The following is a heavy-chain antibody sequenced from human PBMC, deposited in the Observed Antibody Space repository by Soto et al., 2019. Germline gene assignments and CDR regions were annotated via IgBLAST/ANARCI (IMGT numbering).Heavy chain of an antibody. Sequence: QVQLVQSGAEVKKPGSSVKVSCKASGGTFSSYTISWVRQAPGQGLEWMGRIIPILGIANYGQKFQGRVTITADKSTSTGYMELSSLRSEDTAVYYCASLMSSGYYYGMDVWGQGTTVTVSS. CDR2: IIPILGIA. J-gene: IGHJ6*02. D-gene: IGHD3-10*01. CDR3: ASLMSSGYYYGMDV. CDR1: GGTFSSYT. V-gene: IGHV1-69*02.